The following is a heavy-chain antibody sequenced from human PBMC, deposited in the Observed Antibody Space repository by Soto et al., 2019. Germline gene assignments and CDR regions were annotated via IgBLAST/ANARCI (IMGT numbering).Heavy chain of an antibody. D-gene: IGHD2-15*01. Sequence: QVQLQESGPGLVKPSQTLSLTCTVSGGSISSGDYYWSWIRQPPGKGLEWIGYIYYSGSTYYNPSLKSRVTISVDTSKNQFSLKLSSVTAADTAVYYCARETGSDIVVVVAATRVGWFDPWGQGTLVTVSS. V-gene: IGHV4-30-4*01. CDR3: ARETGSDIVVVVAATRVGWFDP. CDR2: IYYSGST. J-gene: IGHJ5*02. CDR1: GGSISSGDYY.